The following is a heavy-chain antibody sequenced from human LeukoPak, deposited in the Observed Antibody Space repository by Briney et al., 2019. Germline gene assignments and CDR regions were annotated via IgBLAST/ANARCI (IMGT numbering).Heavy chain of an antibody. Sequence: GGSLRLSCGASGFTVSSNYMSWVRQAPGKGLEWVSVIYSGGSTYYADSVKGRFTISRDNSKDTLYLQMNSLRVEDTAWYYCARDSSGWALHSFDIWGQGTLVTVSS. V-gene: IGHV3-66*01. CDR1: GFTVSSNY. J-gene: IGHJ3*02. D-gene: IGHD6-19*01. CDR2: IYSGGST. CDR3: ARDSSGWALHSFDI.